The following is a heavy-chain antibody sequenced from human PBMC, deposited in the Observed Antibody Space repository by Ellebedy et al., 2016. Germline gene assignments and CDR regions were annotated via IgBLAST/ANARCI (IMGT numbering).Heavy chain of an antibody. J-gene: IGHJ3*02. Sequence: ASVKVSXXTSGYAFPTYDISWVRQAPGQGLEWMGWVSPYNGNTNYAQKFQGRVTMTADTSTTTAYMELRSLRSDDTALYYCARLGVDSGIKYADASDIWGQGTMVTVSS. CDR1: GYAFPTYD. D-gene: IGHD1-26*01. CDR3: ARLGVDSGIKYADASDI. CDR2: VSPYNGNT. V-gene: IGHV1-18*01.